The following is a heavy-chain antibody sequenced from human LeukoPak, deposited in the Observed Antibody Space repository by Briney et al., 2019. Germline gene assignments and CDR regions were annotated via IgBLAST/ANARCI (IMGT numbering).Heavy chain of an antibody. CDR1: GFTVSVNY. CDR3: ARKTDSGGQGDY. J-gene: IGHJ4*02. Sequence: GGSLRLSCAAFGFTVSVNYMSWVRQAPGKGLECVSVIYSGDNTYYADSVKGRFTISRDNSKNTQYLQMNSLRAEDTAVYYCARKTDSGGQGDYWGPGTLVTVSS. CDR2: IYSGDNT. D-gene: IGHD3-22*01. V-gene: IGHV3-66*01.